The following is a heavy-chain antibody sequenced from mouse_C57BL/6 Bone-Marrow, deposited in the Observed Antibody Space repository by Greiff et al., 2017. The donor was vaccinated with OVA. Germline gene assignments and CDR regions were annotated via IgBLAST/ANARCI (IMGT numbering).Heavy chain of an antibody. Sequence: VQLVESGPGLVAPSQSLSITCTVSGFSLTSYAISWVRQPPGKGLEWLGVIWTGGGTNYNSALKSRLSISKDNSQRQVFLKMNSLQTDDTARYYCARLDFTTVVNYYAMYYWGQGTSVTVSS. V-gene: IGHV2-9-1*01. D-gene: IGHD1-1*01. CDR1: GFSLTSYA. CDR3: ARLDFTTVVNYYAMYY. CDR2: IWTGGGT. J-gene: IGHJ4*01.